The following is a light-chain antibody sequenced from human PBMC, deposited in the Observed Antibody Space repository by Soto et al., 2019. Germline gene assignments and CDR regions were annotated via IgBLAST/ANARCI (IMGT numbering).Light chain of an antibody. Sequence: QSVLTQPPSLSGAPGQRVTISCTGSSSNIGAGYDVHWYQQLPGTAPKLLIYGNSNRPSGVPDRFSGSKSGTSASLAITGLQAEDEADYYCQSYDSSLSGSWVFGTGTKVTVL. V-gene: IGLV1-40*01. J-gene: IGLJ1*01. CDR1: SSNIGAGYD. CDR2: GNS. CDR3: QSYDSSLSGSWV.